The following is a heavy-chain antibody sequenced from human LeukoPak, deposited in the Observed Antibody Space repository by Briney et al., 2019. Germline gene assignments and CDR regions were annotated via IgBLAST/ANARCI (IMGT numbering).Heavy chain of an antibody. J-gene: IGHJ4*02. Sequence: SETLSLTCAVYGGTFSGYYWSWLRQFPGKGLEWIGEINHSGTTNQKPSLKSRFAISADTSKNQFSLRFTSVNAADTAIYYCARGVQSHYYDSSGYGRYFDSWGQGTPVTVSS. CDR2: INHSGTT. D-gene: IGHD3-22*01. CDR3: ARGVQSHYYDSSGYGRYFDS. V-gene: IGHV4-34*01. CDR1: GGTFSGYY.